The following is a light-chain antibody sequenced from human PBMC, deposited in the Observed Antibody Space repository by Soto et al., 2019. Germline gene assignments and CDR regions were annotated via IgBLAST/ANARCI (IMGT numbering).Light chain of an antibody. J-gene: IGKJ1*01. CDR2: GAS. V-gene: IGKV3-20*01. Sequence: EIVLTQSLDTLSLSPGERATLSCRASQRVSSDSLAWYQQKPGQAPRLLMYGASSRATGIPDRFSGSGSGTDFTLTISRLEPEDFAVYYCQQYGSSPRTFGQGTKVDIK. CDR1: QRVSSDS. CDR3: QQYGSSPRT.